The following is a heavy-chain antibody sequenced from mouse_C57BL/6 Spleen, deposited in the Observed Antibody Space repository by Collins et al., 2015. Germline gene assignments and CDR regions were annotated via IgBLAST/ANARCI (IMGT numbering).Heavy chain of an antibody. V-gene: IGHV1-50*01. J-gene: IGHJ1*03. D-gene: IGHD2-5*01. Sequence: QVQLQQPGAELVKPGASVKLSCKASGYTFTSYWMQWVKQRPGQGLEWIGQIDPSDSYTNYNQKFKGKATLTVDTSSSTAYMQLSSLTSEDSAVYYCARRVSSNFYFGVWGTGTTVTVSS. CDR3: ARRVSSNFYFGV. CDR2: IDPSDSYT. CDR1: GYTFTSYW.